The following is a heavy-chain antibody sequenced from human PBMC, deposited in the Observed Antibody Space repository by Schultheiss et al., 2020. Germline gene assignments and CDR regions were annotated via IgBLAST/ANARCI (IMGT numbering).Heavy chain of an antibody. D-gene: IGHD3-10*01. CDR3: ARDRKGSYYYYGLDV. Sequence: ASVKVSCKASGYTFTSYYMHWVRQATGQGLEWMGWINPNSGGTNYAQKFQGRVTMTRDTSISTAYMELSRLRSDDTAVYYCARDRKGSYYYYGLDVWGQGTTVTVSS. CDR2: INPNSGGT. CDR1: GYTFTSYY. V-gene: IGHV1-2*02. J-gene: IGHJ6*02.